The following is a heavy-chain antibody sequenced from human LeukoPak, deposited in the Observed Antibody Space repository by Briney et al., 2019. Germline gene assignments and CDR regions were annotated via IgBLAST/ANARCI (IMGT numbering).Heavy chain of an antibody. Sequence: YPGGSLRLSCAASGVTFSSYAMSWVRQAPGKGLEWVSAISGSGGSTYYADSVKGRFTISRDNSKNTLYLQMNSLRAEDTAVYYCAKERLSRLYDYVWGTFDYWGQGTLVTVSS. CDR2: ISGSGGST. J-gene: IGHJ4*02. V-gene: IGHV3-23*01. CDR1: GVTFSSYA. CDR3: AKERLSRLYDYVWGTFDY. D-gene: IGHD3-16*01.